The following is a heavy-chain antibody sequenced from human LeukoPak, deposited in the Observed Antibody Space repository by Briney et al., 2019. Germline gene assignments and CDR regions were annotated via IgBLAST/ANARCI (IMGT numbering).Heavy chain of an antibody. D-gene: IGHD3-10*01. Sequence: ASVKVSCKASVYTFTGYYMHWVRQAPGQGLEWMGWINPNSGGTNYAQKFQGRVTMTKDTSISTAYMELSRLRSDDTAVYYCARDYVYGSGRLEVDYWGQGTLVTVSS. CDR1: VYTFTGYY. CDR2: INPNSGGT. CDR3: ARDYVYGSGRLEVDY. V-gene: IGHV1-2*02. J-gene: IGHJ4*02.